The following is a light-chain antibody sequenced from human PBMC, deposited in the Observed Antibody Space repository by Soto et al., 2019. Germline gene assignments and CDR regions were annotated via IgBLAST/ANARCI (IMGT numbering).Light chain of an antibody. Sequence: PGERVTLSCMASQSVSNSYLTWYQQKPGQAPRLLIYGASTRATGIPARFSGSGSGTDFTLTISRLEPEDFAVYYCQQYGSSGTFGQGTKVDIK. CDR2: GAS. CDR1: QSVSNSY. CDR3: QQYGSSGT. J-gene: IGKJ1*01. V-gene: IGKV3-20*01.